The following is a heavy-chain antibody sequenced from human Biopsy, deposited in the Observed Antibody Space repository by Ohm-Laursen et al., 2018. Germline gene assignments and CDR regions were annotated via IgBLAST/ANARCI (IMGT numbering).Heavy chain of an antibody. CDR1: GGSFTGHY. CDR2: ISYTGYT. J-gene: IGHJ4*02. CDR3: ARGSNDFGGLYFPR. Sequence: SETLSLTCTVSGGSFTGHYWSWIRQPPGKELEWIGHISYTGYTSYNASLKSRVTISVDTSRNHFSLRLSSLTAADTAVYYCARGSNDFGGLYFPRWGQGTPLTVSS. V-gene: IGHV4-59*11. D-gene: IGHD4-23*01.